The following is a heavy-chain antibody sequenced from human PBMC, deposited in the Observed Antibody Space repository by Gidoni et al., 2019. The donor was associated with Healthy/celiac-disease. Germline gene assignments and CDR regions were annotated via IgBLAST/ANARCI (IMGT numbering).Heavy chain of an antibody. CDR3: AKDSDIVVVPAAMFGV. V-gene: IGHV3-23*01. CDR2: IIGSGGST. D-gene: IGHD2-2*01. J-gene: IGHJ6*02. Sequence: EVQLLESGGGLVQPGGSLRLSCAASGFHFSSYAMSWVRQAPGKGLEWVSAIIGSGGSTYYADSVKGRFTISRDNSKNTLYLQMNSLRAEDTAVYYCAKDSDIVVVPAAMFGVWGQGTTVTVSS. CDR1: GFHFSSYA.